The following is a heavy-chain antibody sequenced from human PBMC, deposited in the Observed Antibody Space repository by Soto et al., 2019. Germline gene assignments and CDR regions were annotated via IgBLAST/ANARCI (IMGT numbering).Heavy chain of an antibody. Sequence: QVQLQESGPGLVKPSQTLSLTCTVSGGSISSGGYYWSWIRQHPGKGLEWIGYIYYSGSTYYNPSLKSRVTISVDTSKNQFSLKLSSVTAADTAVYYCARADYSDSSGEGGDPYYFDYWGQGTLVTVSS. CDR3: ARADYSDSSGEGGDPYYFDY. V-gene: IGHV4-31*03. CDR1: GGSISSGGYY. J-gene: IGHJ4*02. D-gene: IGHD3-22*01. CDR2: IYYSGST.